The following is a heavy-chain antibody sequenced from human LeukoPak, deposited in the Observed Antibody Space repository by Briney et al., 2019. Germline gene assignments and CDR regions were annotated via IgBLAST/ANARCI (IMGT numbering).Heavy chain of an antibody. Sequence: PSETLSLTCAVYGGSFSGYYWSWIRQPPGKGLEWIGEINHSGSTNYNPSLKSRVTISVDTSKNQFSLKLSSVTAADTAVYYCARGQGAAAGTVFDYWGQGTLVTVSS. CDR2: INHSGST. J-gene: IGHJ4*02. D-gene: IGHD6-13*01. V-gene: IGHV4-34*01. CDR1: GGSFSGYY. CDR3: ARGQGAAAGTVFDY.